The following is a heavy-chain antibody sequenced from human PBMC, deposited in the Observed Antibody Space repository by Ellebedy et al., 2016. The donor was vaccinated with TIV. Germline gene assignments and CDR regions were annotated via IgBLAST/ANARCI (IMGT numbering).Heavy chain of an antibody. CDR3: ARDLGWRGPFDY. D-gene: IGHD3-3*01. J-gene: IGHJ4*02. CDR2: IYYSGST. V-gene: IGHV4-31*03. Sequence: SETLSLXCTVSGGSISSGGYYWSWIRQHPGKGLEWIGYIYYSGSTYYNPSLKSRVTISVDTSKNQFSLKLSSVTAADTAVYYCARDLGWRGPFDYWGQGTLVTVSS. CDR1: GGSISSGGYY.